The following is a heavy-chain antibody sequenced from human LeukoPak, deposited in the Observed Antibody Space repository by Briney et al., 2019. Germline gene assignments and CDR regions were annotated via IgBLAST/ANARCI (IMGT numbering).Heavy chain of an antibody. D-gene: IGHD2-21*01. J-gene: IGHJ4*02. CDR1: GGSFSGYY. Sequence: PSETLSLTCAVYGGSFSGYYWSWIRQPPGKGQEWIGEINHSGSTNYNPSLKSRVTISVDTSKNQFSLKLSSVTAADAAVYACARGLVVIGAVNSFDSWGQGTLVTVSS. CDR2: INHSGST. V-gene: IGHV4-34*01. CDR3: ARGLVVIGAVNSFDS.